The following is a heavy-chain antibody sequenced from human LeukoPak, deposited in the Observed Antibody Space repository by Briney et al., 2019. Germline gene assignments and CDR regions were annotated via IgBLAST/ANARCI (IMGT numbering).Heavy chain of an antibody. CDR3: AKGYCRGNSCYDDRGAFDY. CDR2: IYHSGST. Sequence: SETLSLTCSVSGYSISSGNYWGWIRLPPGKGLQWIGSIYHSGSTYYNPSLKSRVTISVDTSKNQFSLKLSSVTAADTAVYYCAKGYCRGNSCYDDRGAFDYWGQGNLVTVSS. CDR1: GYSISSGNY. V-gene: IGHV4-38-2*02. D-gene: IGHD2-2*01. J-gene: IGHJ4*02.